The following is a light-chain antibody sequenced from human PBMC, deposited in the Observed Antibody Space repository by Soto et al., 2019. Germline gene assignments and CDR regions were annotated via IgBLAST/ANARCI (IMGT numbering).Light chain of an antibody. CDR2: WAS. V-gene: IGKV4-1*01. CDR3: QQYYSIPLT. Sequence: DIVMTQSPDSLAVSLGERATINCKSSQSVSYSSSNSNYLAWYQQKSGQPPKLLNYWASTRESGVPDRCSGSGSRTDFTLTISSLQAEDVVVYYCQQYYSIPLTFGGGTKVEIK. CDR1: QSVSYSSSNSNY. J-gene: IGKJ4*01.